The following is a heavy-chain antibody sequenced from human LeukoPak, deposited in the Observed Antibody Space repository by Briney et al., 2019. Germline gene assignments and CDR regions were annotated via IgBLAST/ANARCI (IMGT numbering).Heavy chain of an antibody. V-gene: IGHV1-69*04. D-gene: IGHD2-2*02. CDR1: GGTFSSYT. CDR2: IIPILGIA. J-gene: IGHJ4*02. CDR3: ARDSNIVVVPAAIRDGSVGGERYDY. Sequence: SVKVSCKASGGTFSSYTISWVGQAPGQGLEWMGRIIPILGIANYAHKFQGRVTITADKSTSTAYMELSSLRYEDTAVYYCARDSNIVVVPAAIRDGSVGGERYDYWGQGTLVTVSS.